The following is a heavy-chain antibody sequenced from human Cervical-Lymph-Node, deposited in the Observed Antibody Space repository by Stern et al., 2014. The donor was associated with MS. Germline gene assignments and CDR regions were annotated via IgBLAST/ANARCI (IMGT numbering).Heavy chain of an antibody. V-gene: IGHV1-2*06. CDR3: ARESLPKSFCGSPRCYMGY. CDR2: INPYIGDT. Sequence: QDQLVQSGAEVKKPGASMKVSCKASGYTFIGYYIHWVRQAPGQGLEWMGRINPYIGDTDYALKFQGRVTMTGDTSSNTVYMELSRLTSDDTAVYYCARESLPKSFCGSPRCYMGYWGQGTLVTVSS. CDR1: GYTFIGYY. D-gene: IGHD2-2*01. J-gene: IGHJ4*02.